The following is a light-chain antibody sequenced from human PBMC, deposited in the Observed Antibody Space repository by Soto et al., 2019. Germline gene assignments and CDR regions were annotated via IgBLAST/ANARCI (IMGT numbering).Light chain of an antibody. CDR1: QSVSSSY. CDR3: QQDYNLPPLT. V-gene: IGKV3D-7*01. Sequence: PGARVTLSCRASQSVSSSYLTWYQQKPGQAPRLLIYGASTRATSIPARFSGSGSGTDFTLTISSLQPEDFAVYYCQQDYNLPPLTFGGGTKVDIK. J-gene: IGKJ4*01. CDR2: GAS.